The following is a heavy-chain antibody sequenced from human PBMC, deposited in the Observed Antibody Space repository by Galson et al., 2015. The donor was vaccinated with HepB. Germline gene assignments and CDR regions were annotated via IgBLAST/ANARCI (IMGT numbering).Heavy chain of an antibody. CDR3: ARGRGDFWSGYYLVGYYYYMDV. Sequence: LSLTCAVYGGSFSGYYWSWIRQPPGKGLEWIREINHSGSTNYNPSLKSRVTISVDTSKNQFSLKLSSVTAADTAVYYCARGRGDFWSGYYLVGYYYYMDVWGKGTTVTVSS. CDR1: GGSFSGYY. D-gene: IGHD3-3*01. J-gene: IGHJ6*03. CDR2: INHSGST. V-gene: IGHV4-34*01.